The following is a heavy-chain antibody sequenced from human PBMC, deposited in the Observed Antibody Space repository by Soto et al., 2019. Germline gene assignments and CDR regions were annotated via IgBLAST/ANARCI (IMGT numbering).Heavy chain of an antibody. Sequence: GGSLRLSCAASGFTFSSYSMNWVRQAPGKGLEWVSSISSSSSYIYYADSVKGRFTISRDNAKNSLYLQMSSLRAEDTAVYYCAPSKSRLGELSFEYWGQGTPVTVSS. V-gene: IGHV3-21*01. J-gene: IGHJ4*02. CDR2: ISSSSSYI. CDR3: APSKSRLGELSFEY. D-gene: IGHD3-16*02. CDR1: GFTFSSYS.